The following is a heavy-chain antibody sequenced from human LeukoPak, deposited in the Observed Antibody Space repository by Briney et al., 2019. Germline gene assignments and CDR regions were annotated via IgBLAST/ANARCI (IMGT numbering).Heavy chain of an antibody. D-gene: IGHD7-27*01. CDR2: ITTSDGNT. V-gene: IGHV3-23*01. CDR3: AKDGGLWVSAHWGDS. CDR1: GFTFSSYT. J-gene: IGHJ4*02. Sequence: PGGSLRLSCAASGFTFSSYTMSWVRQAPGKGLEWVSTITTSDGNTYCADSVKGRFAVSRDNSKNTLFLQMNSLRAEDKAVYYCAKDGGLWVSAHWGDSWGRGTLVTVSS.